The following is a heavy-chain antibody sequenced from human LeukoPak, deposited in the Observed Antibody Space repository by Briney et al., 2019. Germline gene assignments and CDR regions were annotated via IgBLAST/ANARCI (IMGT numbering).Heavy chain of an antibody. Sequence: SETLSLTCTVSGSSISNYYWSWIRQPPGKGLEWIGEINHSGSTNYNPSLKSRVTISVDTSKNQFSLKLSSVTAADTAVYYCARRGYCSSTSCLRNWFDPWGQGTLVTVSS. CDR1: GSSISNYY. D-gene: IGHD2-2*01. J-gene: IGHJ5*02. V-gene: IGHV4-34*01. CDR3: ARRGYCSSTSCLRNWFDP. CDR2: INHSGST.